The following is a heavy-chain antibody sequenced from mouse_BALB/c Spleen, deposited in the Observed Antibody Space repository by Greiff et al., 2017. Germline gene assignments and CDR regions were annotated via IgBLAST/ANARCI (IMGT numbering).Heavy chain of an antibody. D-gene: IGHD2-4*01. CDR1: GYTFTSYV. CDR3: ARCTMITTFAY. CDR2: INPYNDGT. J-gene: IGHJ3*01. V-gene: IGHV1-14*01. Sequence: VQLQQSGPELVKPGASVKMSCKASGYTFTSYVMHWVKQKPGQGLEWIGYINPYNDGTKYNEKFKGKATLTSDKSSSTAYMELSSLTSEDSAVYYCARCTMITTFAYWGQGTLVTVSA.